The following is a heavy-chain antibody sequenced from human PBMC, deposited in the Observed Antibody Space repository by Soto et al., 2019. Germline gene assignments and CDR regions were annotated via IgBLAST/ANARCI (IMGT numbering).Heavy chain of an antibody. CDR1: GFTFGHSA. D-gene: IGHD3-10*01. CDR2: ISGTGGAA. V-gene: IGHV3-23*01. Sequence: GGSLRLSCAASGFTFGHSAMSWVRQAPGKGLEWVAAISGTGGAAYYADSVKGRFTISRDNSRNTLFLQMNSLRVDDTVIYHCAKPEEVVRGFDFWGLGTLVTVSS. J-gene: IGHJ4*02. CDR3: AKPEEVVRGFDF.